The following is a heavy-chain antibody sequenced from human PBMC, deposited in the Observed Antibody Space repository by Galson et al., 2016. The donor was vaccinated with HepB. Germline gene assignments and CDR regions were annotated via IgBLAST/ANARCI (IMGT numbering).Heavy chain of an antibody. CDR2: ISTHSGKT. J-gene: IGHJ1*01. V-gene: IGHV1-18*01. CDR1: GYTFTSYG. CDR3: ARDFRWAAGGTSYVHH. Sequence: SVKVSCKASGYTFTSYGVSWVRQAPGQGLEWMGWISTHSGKTYYSQKFQERVTLTTDTSTSTVDVELKSQRKDDAAVYYCARDFRWAAGGTSYVHHWGQGTLVTVSS. D-gene: IGHD2-15*01.